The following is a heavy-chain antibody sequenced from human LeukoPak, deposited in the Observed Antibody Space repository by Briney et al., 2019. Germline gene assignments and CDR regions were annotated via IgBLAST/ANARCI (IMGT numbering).Heavy chain of an antibody. CDR1: GGSISSYC. D-gene: IGHD6-13*01. CDR3: AESSSWGPFDY. J-gene: IGHJ4*02. CDR2: IYYSGST. Sequence: TPSETLSLTCTVSGGSISSYCWSWIRQPPGKGLEWIGYIYYSGSTNYNPSLKSRVTISVDTSKNQFSLKLSSVTAADTAVYNCAESSSWGPFDYWGQGTLVTVSS. V-gene: IGHV4-59*01.